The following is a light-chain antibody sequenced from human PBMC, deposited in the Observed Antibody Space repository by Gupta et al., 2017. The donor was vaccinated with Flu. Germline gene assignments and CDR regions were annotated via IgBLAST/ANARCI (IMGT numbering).Light chain of an antibody. Sequence: DSVMTQSPLSLPVTPGEPASISCRSSQSLLHSNGYNYLDRYLQKPWQSPQLLIYLGSNRASGVPDRFSGSGSGTDFTLKISRVEAEDVGVYYCRQALQTPYTFGQGTKVEIK. J-gene: IGKJ2*01. CDR1: QSLLHSNGYNY. CDR3: RQALQTPYT. V-gene: IGKV2-28*01. CDR2: LGS.